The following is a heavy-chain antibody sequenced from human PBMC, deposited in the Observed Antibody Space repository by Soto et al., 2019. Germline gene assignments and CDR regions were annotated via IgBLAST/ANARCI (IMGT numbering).Heavy chain of an antibody. D-gene: IGHD5-12*01. CDR1: GDSVSSNSAA. CDR2: TYYRSKWYN. V-gene: IGHV6-1*01. CDR3: ARDYDADSGYDWGWAYYFDY. J-gene: IGHJ4*02. Sequence: QSPTLSLTCAISGDSVSSNSAAWNWIRQSPSRGLEWLGRTYYRSKWYNDYAVSVKSRITINPDTSKNQFSLQLNSVTPEDTAVYYCARDYDADSGYDWGWAYYFDYWGQGTLVTVSS.